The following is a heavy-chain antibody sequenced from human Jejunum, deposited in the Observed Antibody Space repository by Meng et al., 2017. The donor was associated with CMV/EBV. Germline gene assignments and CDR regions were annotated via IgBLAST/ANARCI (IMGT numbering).Heavy chain of an antibody. V-gene: IGHV4-4*02. CDR2: KSPTESS. J-gene: IGHJ4*02. D-gene: IGHD2-2*02. Sequence: ISNLNWWSWVRQSPGQGLEWLGEKSPTESSNYNPSLKSRVTISVDRSKNQFSLKLTSVTAADTAVYYCVRGRCTRTSCYKGAFDFWSQGTLVTVSS. CDR1: ISNLNW. CDR3: VRGRCTRTSCYKGAFDF.